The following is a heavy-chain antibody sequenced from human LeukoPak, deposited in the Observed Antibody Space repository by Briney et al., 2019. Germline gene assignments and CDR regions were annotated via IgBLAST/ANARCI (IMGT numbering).Heavy chain of an antibody. V-gene: IGHV4-34*01. D-gene: IGHD3-22*01. CDR2: INHSGST. J-gene: IGHJ4*02. CDR3: ARGLPYYYDSSGYHYYFDY. CDR1: GGSFSGYY. Sequence: SETLSLTCAVYGGSFSGYYWNWIRQPPGKGLEWIGEINHSGSTNYNPSLKSRVTISVHTSKNQFSLKLSSATAADTAVYHCARGLPYYYDSSGYHYYFDYWGQGTLVTVSS.